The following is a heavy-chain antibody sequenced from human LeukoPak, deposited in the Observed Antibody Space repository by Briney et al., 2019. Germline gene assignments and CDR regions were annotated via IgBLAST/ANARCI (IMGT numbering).Heavy chain of an antibody. Sequence: PGGSLRLSCAASGFTVSSNYMSWVRQAPGKGLEWVSVIYSGGSTYYADSVKGRSTISRDNSKNTLYLQMNSLRAEDTAVYYCARDIVRGAAAGIVPYWGQGALVTVSS. CDR3: ARDIVRGAAAGIVPY. J-gene: IGHJ4*02. CDR1: GFTVSSNY. D-gene: IGHD6-13*01. V-gene: IGHV3-53*01. CDR2: IYSGGST.